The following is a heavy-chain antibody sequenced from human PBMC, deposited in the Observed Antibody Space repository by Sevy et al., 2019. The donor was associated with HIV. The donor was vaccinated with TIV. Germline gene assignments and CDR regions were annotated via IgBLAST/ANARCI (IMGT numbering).Heavy chain of an antibody. CDR3: ARGGIAAAVRPFDY. CDR2: VSSSGSTI. CDR1: GFTFSSYE. Sequence: GGSLRLSCAASGFTFSSYEMNWVRQAPGKGLEWVSYVSSSGSTIYYADSVKGRFTISRDNAKNSLYLQMNSLRAEDTAVYYCARGGIAAAVRPFDYWGQRTLVTVSS. V-gene: IGHV3-48*03. J-gene: IGHJ4*02. D-gene: IGHD6-13*01.